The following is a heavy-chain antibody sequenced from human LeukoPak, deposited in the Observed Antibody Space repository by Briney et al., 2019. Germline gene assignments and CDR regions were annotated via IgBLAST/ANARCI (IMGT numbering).Heavy chain of an antibody. CDR3: ARAPYYDFWSGQLRSGGMDV. CDR2: IYRGGST. D-gene: IGHD3-3*01. V-gene: IGHV3-53*01. Sequence: GGSLRLSCAASGFTFSSNYMSWVRQAPGKGLEWVSVIYRGGSTYYADSVKGRFTISRDNSKNTLYLQMNSLRAEDTAVYYCARAPYYDFWSGQLRSGGMDVWGQGTTVTVSS. J-gene: IGHJ6*02. CDR1: GFTFSSNY.